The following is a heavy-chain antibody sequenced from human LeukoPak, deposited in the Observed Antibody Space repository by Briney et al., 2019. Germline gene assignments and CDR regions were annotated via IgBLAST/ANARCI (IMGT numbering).Heavy chain of an antibody. CDR1: GGSISSATYY. Sequence: SETLSLTCTVSGGSISSATYYWSWIRQPAGKGLEWIGRIYTSGSTNYNPSLKSRVTISVDTSKNQFSLKLSSVTAADTAVYYCARNSCPSGSCYENRGYFDYWGQGALVTVSS. V-gene: IGHV4-61*02. CDR3: ARNSCPSGSCYENRGYFDY. D-gene: IGHD2-15*01. J-gene: IGHJ4*02. CDR2: IYTSGST.